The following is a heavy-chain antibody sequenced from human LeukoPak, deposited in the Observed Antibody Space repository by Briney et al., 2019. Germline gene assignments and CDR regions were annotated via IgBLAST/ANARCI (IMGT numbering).Heavy chain of an antibody. Sequence: GGSLRLSCAASGSTFSSYWMSWVRQAPGKGPEWVANIKQDGSEKYYVDSVKGRFTISRDNAKNSLYLQMNSLRAEDTAVYYCAREFSSSSLLYYYYYYMDVWGKGTTVTVSS. CDR1: GSTFSSYW. D-gene: IGHD6-6*01. CDR3: AREFSSSSLLYYYYYYMDV. V-gene: IGHV3-7*01. J-gene: IGHJ6*03. CDR2: IKQDGSEK.